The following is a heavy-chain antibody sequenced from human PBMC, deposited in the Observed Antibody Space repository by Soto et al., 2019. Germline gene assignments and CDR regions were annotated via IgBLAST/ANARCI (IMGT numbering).Heavy chain of an antibody. V-gene: IGHV4-59*01. CDR1: CGSISSYY. J-gene: IGHJ3*02. CDR3: ARGYCSSTSCYGDAFDI. CDR2: IYYSGST. D-gene: IGHD2-2*01. Sequence: SETLSLTCTFSCGSISSYYWSWIRQPPGKGLEWIGYIYYSGSTSYNPSLKSRVTISVDTSKNQFSLKLSSVTAADTAVYYCARGYCSSTSCYGDAFDIWGQGTMVTVSS.